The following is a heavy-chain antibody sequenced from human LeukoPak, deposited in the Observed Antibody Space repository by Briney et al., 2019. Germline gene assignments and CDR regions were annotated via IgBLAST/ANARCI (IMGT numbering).Heavy chain of an antibody. D-gene: IGHD5-12*01. Sequence: GGSLRLSRVASGFTFGKYWMTWVRQAPGKGLEWVANIQEDGSYIYYVDSVRGRFTISRDNTKNSLFLQMNSLRADDTAVYFCARDSTWQLDYWGQGTLVTVSS. CDR2: IQEDGSYI. CDR1: GFTFGKYW. J-gene: IGHJ4*02. V-gene: IGHV3-7*03. CDR3: ARDSTWQLDY.